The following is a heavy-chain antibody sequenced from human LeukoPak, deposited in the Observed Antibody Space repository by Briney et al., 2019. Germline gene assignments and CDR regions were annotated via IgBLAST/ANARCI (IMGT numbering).Heavy chain of an antibody. D-gene: IGHD6-19*01. CDR1: GYTFTGYY. CDR3: ARDPTGYSSGWYWFDP. Sequence: ASVKVSCKASGYTFTGYYMHWVRQAPGQGLEWMGWINPNSGGTNYAQKFQGRVTMTRDTSISTAYMELSRLRSDDTAVYYCARDPTGYSSGWYWFDPWGQGTLVTVSS. V-gene: IGHV1-2*02. J-gene: IGHJ5*02. CDR2: INPNSGGT.